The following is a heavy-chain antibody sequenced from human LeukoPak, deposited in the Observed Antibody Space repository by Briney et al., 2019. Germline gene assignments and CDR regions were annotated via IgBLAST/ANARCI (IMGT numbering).Heavy chain of an antibody. J-gene: IGHJ4*02. D-gene: IGHD1-1*01. CDR3: TRDRGAYNLYDY. Sequence: GGSLRLSCTASGITFGDYAMSWIRQAPGKGLEWVGFIRSKAYGETADYAASVKGRFTISRDDSKAIAYLQMNSLKTEDTAVYHRTRDRGAYNLYDYWGQGTLVTVSS. CDR1: GITFGDYA. V-gene: IGHV3-49*03. CDR2: IRSKAYGETA.